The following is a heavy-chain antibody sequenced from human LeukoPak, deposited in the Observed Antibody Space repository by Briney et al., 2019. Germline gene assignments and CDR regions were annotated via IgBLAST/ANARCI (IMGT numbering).Heavy chain of an antibody. Sequence: GGSLRLSCAPSGFTFSSYGMHWVRQAPGKGLEWVALIWKDGSSQYYGDSVKGRFTISRDNSNNRVYLQMNSLRAEDTAVYYCARDANYYFDYWGQGTLVTVSS. J-gene: IGHJ4*02. D-gene: IGHD1-1*01. V-gene: IGHV3-33*01. CDR1: GFTFSSYG. CDR3: ARDANYYFDY. CDR2: IWKDGSSQ.